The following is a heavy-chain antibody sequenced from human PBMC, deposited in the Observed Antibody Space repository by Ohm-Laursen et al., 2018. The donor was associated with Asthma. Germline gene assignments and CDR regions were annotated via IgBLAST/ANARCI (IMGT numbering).Heavy chain of an antibody. CDR2: ISFSADST. Sequence: SLRLSCAASGFTFSSYYMAWVRQAPGKGLEWVSGISFSADSTYYPDSVKGRFTISRDNSRNTLYLQMDSLRAEDTAVYYCARGMKSNKPYYYGMDVWGQGTTVTVSS. CDR1: GFTFSSYY. V-gene: IGHV3-23*01. J-gene: IGHJ6*02. D-gene: IGHD4-11*01. CDR3: ARGMKSNKPYYYGMDV.